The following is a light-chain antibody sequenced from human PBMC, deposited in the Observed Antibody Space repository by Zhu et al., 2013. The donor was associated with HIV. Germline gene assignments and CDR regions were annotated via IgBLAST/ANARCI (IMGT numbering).Light chain of an antibody. CDR1: SSGIGGYNY. CDR2: EVT. CDR3: NSYTYSGARV. Sequence: QSALTQPASVSGSPGQSITISCTGTSSGIGGYNYVSWYQQYPGKAPKLMIFEVTNRPSGVSNRFSGSKSGNTASLTISGLQAEDEADYYCNSYTYSGARVFGTGTKVTVL. V-gene: IGLV2-14*01. J-gene: IGLJ1*01.